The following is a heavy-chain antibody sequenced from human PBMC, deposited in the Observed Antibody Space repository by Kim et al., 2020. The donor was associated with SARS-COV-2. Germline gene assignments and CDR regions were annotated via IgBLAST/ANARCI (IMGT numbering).Heavy chain of an antibody. V-gene: IGHV3-73*01. CDR1: GFTFSGSA. CDR3: TRHANGGDIYWHFDL. CDR2: IRSKANNYAT. D-gene: IGHD2-21*02. J-gene: IGHJ2*01. Sequence: GGSLRLSCAASGFTFSGSAMHWVRQASGKGLEWVGRIRSKANNYATGYAASVKGRFTISRDDSKNTAYLQMNSLKTEDTAVYYCTRHANGGDIYWHFDLWGRGTLVTVSS.